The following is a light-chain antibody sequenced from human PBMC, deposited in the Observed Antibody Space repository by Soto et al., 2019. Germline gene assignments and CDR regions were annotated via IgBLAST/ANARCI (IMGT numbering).Light chain of an antibody. CDR2: GTS. CDR3: QQYGRSPCA. V-gene: IGKV3-20*01. Sequence: EVVLTQSPGTLSSSPGERATLSCRASQSVPSSDLAWYQQKPRQAPRLLIYGTSNRATGIPDRFSGGGSGTDFTLTISSLEAEDFAVYYCQQYGRSPCAFGRGTKVEIK. J-gene: IGKJ1*01. CDR1: QSVPSSD.